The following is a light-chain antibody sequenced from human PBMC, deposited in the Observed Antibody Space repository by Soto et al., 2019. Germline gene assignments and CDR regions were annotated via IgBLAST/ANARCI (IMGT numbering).Light chain of an antibody. Sequence: DIVLTQSPATLSSSPGERVTLSCRASQSVDNFLAWYQQKPGQAPRLLIYGASTRATGIPARFSGSGSGTEFTLTISSLQFEDSAVYHCQQHSNWITFGQGTRLEIK. J-gene: IGKJ5*01. V-gene: IGKV3-15*01. CDR3: QQHSNWIT. CDR1: QSVDNF. CDR2: GAS.